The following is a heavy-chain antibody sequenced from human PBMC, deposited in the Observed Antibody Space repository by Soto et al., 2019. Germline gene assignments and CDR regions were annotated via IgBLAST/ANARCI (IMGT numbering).Heavy chain of an antibody. Sequence: GSLRLSCAVSGFAVSTHAIIWVRQGPGKGLEWVSGMSGGGGTYYADSVKGRFTISRDTSKNALYLQMSSLRAEDTAIYYCANEGYVSGFFWCPGTQVTVS. CDR3: ANEGYVSGFF. J-gene: IGHJ4*02. CDR1: GFAVSTHA. CDR2: MSGGGGT. D-gene: IGHD3-16*01. V-gene: IGHV3-23*01.